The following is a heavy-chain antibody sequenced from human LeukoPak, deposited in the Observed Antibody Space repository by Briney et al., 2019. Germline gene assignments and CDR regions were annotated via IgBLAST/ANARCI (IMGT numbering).Heavy chain of an antibody. CDR1: GGSISSSNW. Sequence: PSETLSLTCAVSGGSISSSNWWSWVRQPPGKGLEWIGEIYHSGSTNYNPSLKSRVTISVDKSKNQFSLKLSSVTAADTAMYYCARHGLVRYYYDSSGYGYYYYMDVWGKGTTVTVSS. D-gene: IGHD3-22*01. J-gene: IGHJ6*03. CDR3: ARHGLVRYYYDSSGYGYYYYMDV. V-gene: IGHV4-4*02. CDR2: IYHSGST.